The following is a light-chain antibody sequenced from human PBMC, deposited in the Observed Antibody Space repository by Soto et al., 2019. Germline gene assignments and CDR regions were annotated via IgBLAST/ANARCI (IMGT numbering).Light chain of an antibody. CDR2: WAS. Sequence: DIVMTQSPDSLAVSLGERATINCKSSQSVLYSTNNENYLAWYQQKPGQPPKLLIYWASTRESGVPDRFSGSGSGTDFTLTISSLQAEDVAVYYCQHYSRPPPTFGGGTKVEIK. CDR3: QHYSRPPPT. CDR1: QSVLYSTNNENY. J-gene: IGKJ4*01. V-gene: IGKV4-1*01.